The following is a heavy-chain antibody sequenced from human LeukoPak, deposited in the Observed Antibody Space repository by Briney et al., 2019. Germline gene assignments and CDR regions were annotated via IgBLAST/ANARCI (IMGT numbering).Heavy chain of an antibody. D-gene: IGHD1-26*01. J-gene: IGHJ4*02. CDR1: GFTFSNYA. Sequence: GGSLRLSCVASGFTFSNYAMSWVRQAPGKGLEWVSGISGSGGSTYYADSVKGRFTISRDNSKNTLYLQMNSLTDEDTAVYYCAKKWGVGTTTLDYFDYWGQGTLVTVSS. V-gene: IGHV3-23*01. CDR2: ISGSGGST. CDR3: AKKWGVGTTTLDYFDY.